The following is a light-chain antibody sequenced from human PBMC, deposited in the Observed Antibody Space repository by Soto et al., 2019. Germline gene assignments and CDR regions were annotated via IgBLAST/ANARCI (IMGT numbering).Light chain of an antibody. CDR2: EGS. J-gene: IGLJ2*01. V-gene: IGLV2-23*01. CDR1: SSDVGSYNL. Sequence: QSALTQPASVSGSPGQSITISCTGTSSDVGSYNLVSWYQQHPGKAPKLMIYEGSKRPSGVSNRFSGSKSGNTASLTISVLQAEDEADYYCCSYAGSSPVFGGGTKLTVL. CDR3: CSYAGSSPV.